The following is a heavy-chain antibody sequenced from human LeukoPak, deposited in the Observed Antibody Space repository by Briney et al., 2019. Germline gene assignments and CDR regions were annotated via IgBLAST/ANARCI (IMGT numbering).Heavy chain of an antibody. D-gene: IGHD3-16*02. CDR1: GYTLTELS. CDR2: FDPEDGET. Sequence: ASVKVSCKVSGYTLTELSMHWVRQAPGKGLEWMGGFDPEDGETIYAQKFQGRVTMTEDTSTDTAYMELSSLRSEDTAVYYCAASYYDYVWGSYRPFDYWGQGTLVTVSS. V-gene: IGHV1-24*01. CDR3: AASYYDYVWGSYRPFDY. J-gene: IGHJ4*02.